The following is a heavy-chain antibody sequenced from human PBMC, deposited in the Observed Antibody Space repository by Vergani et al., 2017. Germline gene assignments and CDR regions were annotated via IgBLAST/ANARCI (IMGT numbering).Heavy chain of an antibody. J-gene: IGHJ4*02. CDR3: ARIPSNPPTYYYDVYYFDY. V-gene: IGHV4-59*01. Sequence: QVQLQESGPGLVKPSETLSLTCTVSGGSISSYYWSWIRQPPGKGLEWIGYIYYSGSTNYNPSLKSRVTISVDTSKNQFSLKLSSVTAADTAVYYCARIPSNPPTYYYDVYYFDYWGQGTLVTVSS. D-gene: IGHD3-22*01. CDR2: IYYSGST. CDR1: GGSISSYY.